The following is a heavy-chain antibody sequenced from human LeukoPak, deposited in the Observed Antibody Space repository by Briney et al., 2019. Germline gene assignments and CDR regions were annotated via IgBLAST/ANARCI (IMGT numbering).Heavy chain of an antibody. J-gene: IGHJ4*02. D-gene: IGHD5-18*01. CDR3: ARGRGGYSYGETFDY. V-gene: IGHV3-30-3*01. CDR2: ISYDGSNK. CDR1: GFTFSSYA. Sequence: GGSLRLSCAASGFTFSSYAMHWVRQAPGKGLEWVAVISYDGSNKYYADSVKGRFTISRDNSKNTLYLQMNSLRAEDTAVYYCARGRGGYSYGETFDYWGQGTLVTVSS.